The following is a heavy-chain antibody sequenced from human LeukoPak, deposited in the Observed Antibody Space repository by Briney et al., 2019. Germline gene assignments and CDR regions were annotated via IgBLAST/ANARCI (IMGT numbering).Heavy chain of an antibody. Sequence: GGSLRLSCAASGFTFSSYAMSWVRQAPGKGLEWVSAISGSGGSTYYADSVKGRFTISRDNSKNTLYLQMNSLRAEDTAVYYCAKLAKYYGSGSYYWSYYGMDVWGQGTTVTVSS. V-gene: IGHV3-23*01. CDR3: AKLAKYYGSGSYYWSYYGMDV. J-gene: IGHJ6*02. D-gene: IGHD3-10*01. CDR2: ISGSGGST. CDR1: GFTFSSYA.